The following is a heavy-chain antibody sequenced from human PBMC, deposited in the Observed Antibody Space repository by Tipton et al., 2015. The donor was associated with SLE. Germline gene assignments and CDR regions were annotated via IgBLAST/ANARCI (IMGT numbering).Heavy chain of an antibody. CDR1: GYSISSGYY. Sequence: TLSLTCAVSGYSISSGYYWGWIRQPPGKGLEWIGSIYHSGSTNYNPSLKSRVTISVDTSKNQFSLKLSSVTAADTAGYYCARSERGGYYYNYMDVWGKGTTVTVSS. D-gene: IGHD2-15*01. J-gene: IGHJ6*03. CDR2: IYHSGST. CDR3: ARSERGGYYYNYMDV. V-gene: IGHV4-38-2*01.